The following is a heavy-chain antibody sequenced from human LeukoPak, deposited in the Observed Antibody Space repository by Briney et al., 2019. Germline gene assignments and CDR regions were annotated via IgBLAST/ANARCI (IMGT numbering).Heavy chain of an antibody. CDR2: IKSKTDGGTT. V-gene: IGHV3-15*01. J-gene: IGHJ6*02. CDR3: TTEGNPGYGSGSYYASGWYYYYGMDV. D-gene: IGHD3-10*01. Sequence: GGSLRLSAAASGFTFSNAWMSWVRQAPGKGLEWVGRIKSKTDGGTTDYAAPVKGRFTISRDDSKNTLYLQMTSLKTEDTAVYYCTTEGNPGYGSGSYYASGWYYYYGMDVWGQGTTVTVSS. CDR1: GFTFSNAW.